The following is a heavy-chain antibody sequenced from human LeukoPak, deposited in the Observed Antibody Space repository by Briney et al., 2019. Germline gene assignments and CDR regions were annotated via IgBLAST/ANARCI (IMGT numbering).Heavy chain of an antibody. Sequence: PGGSLRLSCAASGFTFSSYAMSWVRQAPGKGLEWVSPISGSGSSTYYADSVKGRFIISRDNSKNTLYLQMNSLRAEDTAVYYCAKGVAVASPYYFDYWGQGTLVTVSS. CDR3: AKGVAVASPYYFDY. D-gene: IGHD6-19*01. CDR1: GFTFSSYA. V-gene: IGHV3-23*01. CDR2: ISGSGSST. J-gene: IGHJ4*02.